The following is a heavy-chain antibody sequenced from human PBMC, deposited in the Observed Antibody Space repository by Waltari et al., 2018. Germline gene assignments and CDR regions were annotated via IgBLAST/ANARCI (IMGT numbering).Heavy chain of an antibody. CDR1: VVSITTNRHF. D-gene: IGHD5-12*01. CDR2: ISYNGAT. CDR3: ATYIGASLGTAAFDV. Sequence: QLQLQESGPGLVKPSATLSLTCSVPVVSITTNRHFWGWIRQPPGQGLEWIGTISYNGATYSSPSLRSRVTIFRDTSKNQLSLKLGSVTAADTAFYYCATYIGASLGTAAFDVWGQDTMVTVSS. J-gene: IGHJ3*01. V-gene: IGHV4-39*01.